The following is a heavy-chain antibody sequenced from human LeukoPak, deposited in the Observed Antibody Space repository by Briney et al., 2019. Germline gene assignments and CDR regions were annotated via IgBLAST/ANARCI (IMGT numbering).Heavy chain of an antibody. CDR1: GYSFATYW. CDR2: IYPGDSDT. V-gene: IGHV5-51*01. CDR3: ARLLRNIAAGVYFFDY. D-gene: IGHD6-13*01. J-gene: IGHJ4*02. Sequence: GESLKISCKASGYSFATYWIGWVRQMPGKGLEWMGIIYPGDSDTRYSPSFQGQVTISADKSISTAYLQWSSLKASDTAMYYCARLLRNIAAGVYFFDYWGQGTLVTVSS.